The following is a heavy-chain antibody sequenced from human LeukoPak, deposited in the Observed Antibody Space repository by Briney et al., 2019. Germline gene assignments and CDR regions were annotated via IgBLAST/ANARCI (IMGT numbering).Heavy chain of an antibody. V-gene: IGHV3-30*18. CDR3: AKNTERPFDI. J-gene: IGHJ3*02. CDR2: ISHDGRNT. Sequence: GRSLRLSWAASGLTFSLYGVHWVRQAPGKGLEWVAVISHDGRNTYLPDSVKGRFAISSDTSKTTLYLHMNTLRAGHPAVYCCAKNTERPFDIWGQGTMVTVSS. D-gene: IGHD2-2*02. CDR1: GLTFSLYG.